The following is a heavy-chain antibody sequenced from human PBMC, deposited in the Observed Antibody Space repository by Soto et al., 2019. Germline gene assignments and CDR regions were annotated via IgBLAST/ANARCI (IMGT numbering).Heavy chain of an antibody. CDR1: GFTFDDYA. D-gene: IGHD5-12*01. Sequence: EVQMVESGGGLVQPGRSLRLSCAASGFTFDDYAMHWVRHAPGNGLEWGSGINWDSVTFDYAYSVKGQFTISRDNDKNSLYLQMDSLRAEDKAFYFCARDNDEYFGYDSHYFDYCGHGTLVPLS. CDR3: ARDNDEYFGYDSHYFDY. V-gene: IGHV3-9*01. J-gene: IGHJ4*01. CDR2: INWDSVTF.